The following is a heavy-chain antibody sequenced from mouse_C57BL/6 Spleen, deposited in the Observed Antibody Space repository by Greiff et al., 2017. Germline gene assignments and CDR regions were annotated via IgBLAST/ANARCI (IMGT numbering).Heavy chain of an antibody. CDR3: TTFDGYYVAY. CDR1: GFNIKDDY. CDR2: IDPETGDT. V-gene: IGHV14-4*01. J-gene: IGHJ3*01. Sequence: EVKLMESGAELVRPGASVTLSCTASGFNIKDDYMHWVKQRPEQGLAWIGWIDPETGDTEYASTFQGKATITAYTSSNTAYLQLSSLTSEDTAVYYCTTFDGYYVAYWGQGTLVTVSA. D-gene: IGHD2-3*01.